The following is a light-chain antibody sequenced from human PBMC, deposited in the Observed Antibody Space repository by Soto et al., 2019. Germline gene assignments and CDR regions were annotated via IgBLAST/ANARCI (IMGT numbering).Light chain of an antibody. CDR3: MQSNKWPLRT. V-gene: IGKV3-15*01. CDR2: DAS. CDR1: QSVFSK. Sequence: EMVMTQSPATLSVSPGERVTLSCRASQSVFSKLAWYQQRPGQAPTLLIFDASARAPGIPARFSGSGSGTEFTLTINSLQSEDFGVYFCMQSNKWPLRTFGQGTKVDIK. J-gene: IGKJ1*01.